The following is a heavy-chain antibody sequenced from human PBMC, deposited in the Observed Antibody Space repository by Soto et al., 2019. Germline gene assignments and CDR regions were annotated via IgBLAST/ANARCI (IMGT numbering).Heavy chain of an antibody. Sequence: VQLVQSGAEVKKPGSSVKVSCKASGGNFSTHAISWVRQAPGQGLVWMGGIIPMFNTTISAQKFQGRVTITADEYTSTASMELGSLRSEDTAVYYFARDAYDRGSLDYWGPGTLVTDSS. V-gene: IGHV1-69*01. CDR3: ARDAYDRGSLDY. CDR2: IIPMFNTT. J-gene: IGHJ4*02. D-gene: IGHD3-22*01. CDR1: GGNFSTHA.